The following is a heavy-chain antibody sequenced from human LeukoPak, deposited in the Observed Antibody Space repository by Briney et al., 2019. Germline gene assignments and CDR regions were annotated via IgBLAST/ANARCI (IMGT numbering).Heavy chain of an antibody. CDR1: GYSFTDFY. V-gene: IGHV1-2*06. Sequence: GASVKVSCKASGYSFTDFYIHWIRQAPGHGLEWLGRIDPNSGGTDSAQRFLYRVTMTRDTSITTAYMELSNLRSDDTAVYYCAREYNYGAWFDPWGQGTLVTVSS. CDR3: AREYNYGAWFDP. J-gene: IGHJ5*02. CDR2: IDPNSGGT. D-gene: IGHD5-24*01.